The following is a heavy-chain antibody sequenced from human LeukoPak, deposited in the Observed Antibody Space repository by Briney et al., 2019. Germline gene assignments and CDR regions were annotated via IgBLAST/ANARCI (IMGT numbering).Heavy chain of an antibody. CDR3: ARGGVPCSSSNYFDY. J-gene: IGHJ4*02. CDR2: ISSSSSYI. CDR1: GFTFSSYR. V-gene: IGHV3-21*01. D-gene: IGHD6-6*01. Sequence: SGGSLTPSCAASGFTFSSYRMNWVRQAPGKGLEWVSSISSSSSYIYYADSVKGRFTISRDNAKNSLCLQMNSLRAEDTAVYYCARGGVPCSSSNYFDYWGQGTLVTVSS.